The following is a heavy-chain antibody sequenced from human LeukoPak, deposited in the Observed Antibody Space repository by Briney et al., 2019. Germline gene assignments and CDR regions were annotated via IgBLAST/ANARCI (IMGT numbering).Heavy chain of an antibody. CDR2: IRYDGSNK. J-gene: IGHJ4*02. V-gene: IGHV3-30*02. CDR1: GFTFSSYG. CDR3: AKDPFSLDFWSGYFGY. D-gene: IGHD3-3*01. Sequence: GGSLRLSCAASGFTFSSYGMHWLRQAPGKGLEWVAFIRYDGSNKYYADSVKGRFTISRDNSKNTLYLQMNSLRAEDTAVYYCAKDPFSLDFWSGYFGYWGQGTLVTVSS.